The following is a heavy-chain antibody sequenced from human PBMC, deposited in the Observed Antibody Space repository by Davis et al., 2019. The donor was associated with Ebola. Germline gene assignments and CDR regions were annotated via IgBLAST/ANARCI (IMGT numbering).Heavy chain of an antibody. Sequence: GESLKISCAASGFSFSSYWMHWVRQVPGKGLEWISYISWSGSTIYYADSVKGRFTISRDNAKKSLFLQMNSLRAEDTAVYYCARDMGSVMGFDYWGQGTLVTVSS. CDR1: GFSFSSYW. J-gene: IGHJ4*02. CDR3: ARDMGSVMGFDY. CDR2: ISWSGSTI. D-gene: IGHD2-8*01. V-gene: IGHV3-48*04.